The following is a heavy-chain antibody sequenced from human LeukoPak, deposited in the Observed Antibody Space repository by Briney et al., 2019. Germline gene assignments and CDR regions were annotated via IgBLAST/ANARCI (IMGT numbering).Heavy chain of an antibody. J-gene: IGHJ5*02. CDR2: IYHSGST. Sequence: SETLSPTCAVSGGSISSGGYSWSWIRQPPGKGLEWIGYIYHSGSTYYNPSLKSRVTISVDRSKNQFSLKLSSVTAADTAVYYCARGQTRGYCSSTSCYFNWFDPWGQGTLVTVSS. D-gene: IGHD2-2*01. V-gene: IGHV4-30-2*01. CDR3: ARGQTRGYCSSTSCYFNWFDP. CDR1: GGSISSGGYS.